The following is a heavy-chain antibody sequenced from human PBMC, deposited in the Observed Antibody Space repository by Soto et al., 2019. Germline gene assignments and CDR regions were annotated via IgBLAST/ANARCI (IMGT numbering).Heavy chain of an antibody. V-gene: IGHV6-1*01. J-gene: IGHJ4*02. CDR1: GDSVSNNSTA. Sequence: SQTLSLTCAISGDSVSNNSTAWNWIRQSPSRGLEWLGRTYYRSKWYNDYAVSVKSRVIINPDTSKNQFSLQLNSVTPEDTAVYYCAREASVLIPAAQPSRFDSWGQGTLVTVSS. D-gene: IGHD2-2*01. CDR3: AREASVLIPAAQPSRFDS. CDR2: TYYRSKWYN.